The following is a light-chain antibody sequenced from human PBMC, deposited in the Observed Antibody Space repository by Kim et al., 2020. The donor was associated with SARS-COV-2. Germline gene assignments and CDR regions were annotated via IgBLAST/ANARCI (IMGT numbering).Light chain of an antibody. CDR2: QDS. V-gene: IGLV3-1*01. CDR1: KLGDKY. Sequence: SYELTQPPSVSVSPGQTASITCSGDKLGDKYACWYQQKPGQSPVLVIYQDSKRPSGIPERFSGSNSGNTATLTISGTQAMDAADYYCQAWDSSNYVLGTG. J-gene: IGLJ1*01. CDR3: QAWDSSNYV.